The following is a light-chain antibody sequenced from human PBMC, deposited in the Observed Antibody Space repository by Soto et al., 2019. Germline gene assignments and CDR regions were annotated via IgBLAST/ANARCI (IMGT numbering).Light chain of an antibody. Sequence: QSVLTQPPSVAEAPRQRVTISCSGSSFNIGDNAVNWYQQFPGKAPKLLIYYDDLLPSGVSDRFSGSKSGTSASLVISGLQSDDAADYYCSAWDDTLNGFVFGTGTKLTVL. V-gene: IGLV1-36*01. J-gene: IGLJ1*01. CDR1: SFNIGDNA. CDR3: SAWDDTLNGFV. CDR2: YDD.